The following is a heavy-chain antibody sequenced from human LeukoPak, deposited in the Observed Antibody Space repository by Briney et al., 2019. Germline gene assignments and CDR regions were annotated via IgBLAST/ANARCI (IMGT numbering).Heavy chain of an antibody. J-gene: IGHJ4*02. CDR1: GYTFIGYY. Sequence: ASVKVSCKASGYTFIGYYIHWVRQAPGQGLEWMGWINPNNGDTNYAQKFQGRVTMTRDTSISTAYMELSRLRSDDTAVYYCARGPPDYDFWSGYFPFGVDYWGQGTLVTVSS. CDR2: INPNNGDT. V-gene: IGHV1-2*02. CDR3: ARGPPDYDFWSGYFPFGVDY. D-gene: IGHD3-3*01.